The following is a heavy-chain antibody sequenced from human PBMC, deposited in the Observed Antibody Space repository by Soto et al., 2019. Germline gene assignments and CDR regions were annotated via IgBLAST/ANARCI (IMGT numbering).Heavy chain of an antibody. V-gene: IGHV4-59*01. CDR1: GGSISSYY. Sequence: PSETLSLTCTVSGGSISSYYWSWIRQPPGKGLEWIGYIYYSGSTNYNPSLKSRVTISVDTSKNQFSLKLSSVTAADTAVYYCAGGSGYPRGGYYFDYWGQGTLVTVSS. D-gene: IGHD5-12*01. CDR3: AGGSGYPRGGYYFDY. J-gene: IGHJ4*02. CDR2: IYYSGST.